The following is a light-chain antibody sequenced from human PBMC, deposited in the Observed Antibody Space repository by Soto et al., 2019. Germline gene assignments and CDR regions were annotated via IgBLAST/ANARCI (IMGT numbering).Light chain of an antibody. CDR2: DVT. J-gene: IGLJ1*01. CDR3: ASITRSSTSV. Sequence: QSVLGQPASVSGSPGQSITISCTGTSSDVGGYEYVSWYQHQPDKAPKLIIYDVTNRPSGVSTRFSGSKSGNTASLTISGIQTEDGADYYCASITRSSTSVFGTGTKVTVL. CDR1: SSDVGGYEY. V-gene: IGLV2-14*01.